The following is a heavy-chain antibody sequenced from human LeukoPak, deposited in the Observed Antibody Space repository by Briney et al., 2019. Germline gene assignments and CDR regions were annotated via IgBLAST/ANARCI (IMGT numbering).Heavy chain of an antibody. J-gene: IGHJ4*02. CDR3: AREGYGGNSGRDY. CDR2: IYSGGST. Sequence: GGSLRFSCAASGFTVSSNYMSWDRQAPGKGLEWVSVIYSGGSTYYADSVKGRFTISRDNSKNTLYLQMNSLRAEDTAVYYCAREGYGGNSGRDYWGQGTLVTVSS. D-gene: IGHD4-23*01. V-gene: IGHV3-53*01. CDR1: GFTVSSNY.